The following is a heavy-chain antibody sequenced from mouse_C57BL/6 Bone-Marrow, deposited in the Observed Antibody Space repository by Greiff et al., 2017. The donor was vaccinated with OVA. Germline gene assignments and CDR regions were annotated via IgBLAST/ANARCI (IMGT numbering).Heavy chain of an antibody. D-gene: IGHD1-1*01. CDR3: ARDYYGSRYYYAMDY. CDR2: ISSGSSTI. Sequence: EVQRVESGGGLVKPGGSLKLSCAASGFTFSDYGMHWVRQAPEKGLEWVAYISSGSSTIYYADTVKGQFTISRDNAKNTLFLQMTSLRSEDTAMYYCARDYYGSRYYYAMDYWGQGTSVTVSS. J-gene: IGHJ4*01. V-gene: IGHV5-17*01. CDR1: GFTFSDYG.